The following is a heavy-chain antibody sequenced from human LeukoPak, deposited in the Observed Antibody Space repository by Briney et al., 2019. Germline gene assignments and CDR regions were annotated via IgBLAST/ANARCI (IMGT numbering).Heavy chain of an antibody. J-gene: IGHJ4*01. V-gene: IGHV4-59*11. CDR2: IYYIGTT. D-gene: IGHD2-21*02. CDR1: GGSIRSHY. CDR3: ARNIAFCDGDCYNYFDF. Sequence: SETLSLTCTVSGGSIRSHYWSWIRQPPGKGLEWMGYIYYIGTTSYNPSLESRVTMSVDTSKNQFSLKLNSVTAADTAVYYCARNIAFCDGDCYNYFDFWGRGTLVTVSS.